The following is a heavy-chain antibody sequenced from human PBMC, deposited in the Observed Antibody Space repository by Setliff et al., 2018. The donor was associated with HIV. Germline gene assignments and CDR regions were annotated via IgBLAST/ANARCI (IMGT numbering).Heavy chain of an antibody. D-gene: IGHD3-22*01. CDR2: IGSKANSYAT. CDR1: GFMFNMFW. J-gene: IGHJ5*02. V-gene: IGHV3-73*01. CDR3: KADSSGYP. Sequence: GGSLRLSCAASGFMFNMFWMSWIRQSPGKGLEWVGRIGSKANSYATAYAASVKGRFTTSREDSKNTAYLQMNSLKTEDTAVYYCKADSSGYPWGQGTLVTVSS.